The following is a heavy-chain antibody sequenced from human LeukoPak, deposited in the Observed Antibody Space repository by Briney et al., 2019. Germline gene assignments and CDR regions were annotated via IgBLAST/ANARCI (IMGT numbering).Heavy chain of an antibody. CDR1: GYSFTSYW. V-gene: IGHV5-51*03. Sequence: KPGESLKISCKGSGYSFTSYWIGWVRQLPGKGLEWMGIIYPGDSDTRYSPSLQGQVTISADKSISTAYLQWSSLKASDTAMYYCARSASSDGYNYISGMDVWGKGTTVTVSS. CDR3: ARSASSDGYNYISGMDV. CDR2: IYPGDSDT. D-gene: IGHD5-24*01. J-gene: IGHJ6*04.